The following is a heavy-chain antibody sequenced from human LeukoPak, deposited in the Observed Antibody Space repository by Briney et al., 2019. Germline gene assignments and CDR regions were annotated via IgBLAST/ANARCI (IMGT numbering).Heavy chain of an antibody. CDR1: GYSFTNYR. CDR3: ARQRGYTNSWPPH. V-gene: IGHV5-51*01. Sequence: GESLKISCQVSGYSFTNYRIGWVRQMPGKGLEWMGIIYPGDPDTRYSPSFQGQVTISADKSISTAYLQWSSLKASDTAMYYCARQRGYTNSWPPHWGQGTLVTVSS. J-gene: IGHJ4*02. D-gene: IGHD6-13*01. CDR2: IYPGDPDT.